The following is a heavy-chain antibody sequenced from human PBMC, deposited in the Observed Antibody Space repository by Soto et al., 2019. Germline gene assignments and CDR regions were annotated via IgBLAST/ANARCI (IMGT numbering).Heavy chain of an antibody. CDR2: INPHGGGT. V-gene: IGHV1-2*02. Sequence: GASVKVSCKASDDTFTDYYIHWVRQAPGQGLEWMGWINPHGGGTKYVQEFQGRVTMTRDTSINTAYMEVSRLTSDDTAVYYCARDRSTVFGVVITAGYYGMDVWGQGTAVTVSS. CDR1: DDTFTDYY. D-gene: IGHD3-3*01. J-gene: IGHJ6*02. CDR3: ARDRSTVFGVVITAGYYGMDV.